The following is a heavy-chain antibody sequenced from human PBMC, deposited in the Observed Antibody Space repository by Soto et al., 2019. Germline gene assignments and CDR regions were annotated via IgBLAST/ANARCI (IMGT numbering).Heavy chain of an antibody. Sequence: QVQLVQSGAEVKKPGASVKVSCKTSGYTFTNYGITWVRQAPGQGLEWMGWISGYNVNTNYAQKLQGRVIMTTDTPRSTAYMELRSLRSDDTAVYYCARHQMFRGVAWFPPGGKGPLVTISS. CDR3: ARHQMFRGVAWFPP. CDR1: GYTFTNYG. V-gene: IGHV1-18*01. D-gene: IGHD3-10*01. J-gene: IGHJ5*02. CDR2: ISGYNVNT.